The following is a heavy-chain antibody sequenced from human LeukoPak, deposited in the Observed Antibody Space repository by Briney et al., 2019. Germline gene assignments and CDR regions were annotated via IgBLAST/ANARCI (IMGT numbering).Heavy chain of an antibody. D-gene: IGHD3-22*01. J-gene: IGHJ4*02. V-gene: IGHV3-23*01. Sequence: GGSLRLSCAAPGFTFSSYAMSWVRQAPGKGLEWVSAISGSGGSTYYADSVKGRFTISRDNSKNTLYLQMNSLRAEDTAVYYCAKGYYYDSSGYQYPFDYWGQGTLVTVSS. CDR1: GFTFSSYA. CDR3: AKGYYYDSSGYQYPFDY. CDR2: ISGSGGST.